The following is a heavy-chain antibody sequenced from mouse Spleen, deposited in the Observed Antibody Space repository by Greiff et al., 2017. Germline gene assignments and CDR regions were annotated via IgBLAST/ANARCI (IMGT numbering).Heavy chain of an antibody. D-gene: IGHD1-1*01. CDR2: IDPETGGT. J-gene: IGHJ2*01. V-gene: IGHV1-15*01. Sequence: QVQLQQSGAELVRPGASVTLSCKASGYTFTDYEMHWVKQTPVHGLEWIGAIDPETGGTAYNQKFKGKAILTADKSSSTAYMELRSLTSEDSAVYYCGTTGPYYGSSYDAMDYWGQGTTLTVSS. CDR3: GTTGPYYGSSYDAMDY. CDR1: GYTFTDYE.